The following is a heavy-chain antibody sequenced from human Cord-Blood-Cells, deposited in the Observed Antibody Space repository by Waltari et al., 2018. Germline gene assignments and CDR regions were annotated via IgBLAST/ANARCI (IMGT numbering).Heavy chain of an antibody. D-gene: IGHD5-18*01. V-gene: IGHV3-7*01. Sequence: EVQLVESGGGLVQPGGSLRLSCAASGFTFSSYWMSWVRQAPGRGLEWVANRKQGGSEKYYVDSVKGRFTISRDNAKNSLYLQVNSLRAEDTAVYYGARGGVPWIQLWFGDAFDIWGQGTMVTVSS. CDR1: GFTFSSYW. CDR2: RKQGGSEK. J-gene: IGHJ3*02. CDR3: ARGGVPWIQLWFGDAFDI.